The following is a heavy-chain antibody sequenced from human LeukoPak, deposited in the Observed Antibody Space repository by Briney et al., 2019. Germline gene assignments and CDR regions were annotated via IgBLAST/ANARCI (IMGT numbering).Heavy chain of an antibody. V-gene: IGHV3-21*01. J-gene: IGHJ6*03. Sequence: GGSLRLSCAASGFTFSSYSMNWVRQAPGKGLEWVSSISSRSTYIYHADSVRGRFTISRDNAKDSLYLQMNSLGPEDTAVYYCARDPYSGNYGNYYYYYMDVWGKGTTVTISS. CDR1: GFTFSSYS. D-gene: IGHD1-26*01. CDR3: ARDPYSGNYGNYYYYYMDV. CDR2: ISSRSTYI.